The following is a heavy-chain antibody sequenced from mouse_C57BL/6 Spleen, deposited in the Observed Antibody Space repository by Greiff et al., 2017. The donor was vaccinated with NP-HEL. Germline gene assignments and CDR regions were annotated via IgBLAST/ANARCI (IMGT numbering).Heavy chain of an antibody. Sequence: VQLQESGPGLVQPSQSLSITCTVSGFSLTSYGVHWVRQSPGKGLEWLGVIWSGGSTDYNAAFISRLSISKDNSKSQVFFKMNSLQADDTAIYYCARNGIYYDYDEPLFDYWGQGTTLTVSS. CDR1: GFSLTSYG. CDR3: ARNGIYYDYDEPLFDY. V-gene: IGHV2-2*01. CDR2: IWSGGST. D-gene: IGHD2-4*01. J-gene: IGHJ2*01.